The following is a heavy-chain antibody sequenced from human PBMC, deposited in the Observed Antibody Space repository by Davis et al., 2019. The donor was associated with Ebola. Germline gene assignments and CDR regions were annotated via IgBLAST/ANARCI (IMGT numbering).Heavy chain of an antibody. J-gene: IGHJ4*02. CDR2: ISGSGDNT. Sequence: GESLKISCAASGFTFSSYAMSWVRQAPGKGLEWVSSISGSGDNTYYTDAVKGRFTISRDNSRNTLYLQMNSLRVEDTAMYYCAKDRGGFGGVIAVLDSWGQGTLVTVSS. CDR1: GFTFSSYA. CDR3: AKDRGGFGGVIAVLDS. V-gene: IGHV3-23*01. D-gene: IGHD3-16*02.